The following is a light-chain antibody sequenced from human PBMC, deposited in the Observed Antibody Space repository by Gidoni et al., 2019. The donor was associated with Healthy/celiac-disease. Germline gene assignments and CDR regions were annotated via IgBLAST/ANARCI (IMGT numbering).Light chain of an antibody. Sequence: SSELTQAPAVSVALGQTVRITCQGDSLRSYYASWYQQKPGQAPVLVIYGNTNRPSGIPDRFSGSSSGNTASLTITGAQAEDEADYYCNSRDSSGNHLVFGGGTKLTVL. V-gene: IGLV3-19*01. J-gene: IGLJ2*01. CDR3: NSRDSSGNHLV. CDR2: GNT. CDR1: SLRSYY.